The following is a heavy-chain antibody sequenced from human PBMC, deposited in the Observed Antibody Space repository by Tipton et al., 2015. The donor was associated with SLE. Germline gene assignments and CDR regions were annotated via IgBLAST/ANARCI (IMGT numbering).Heavy chain of an antibody. CDR3: ARAPPDLDYGSGSYYNGFDY. CDR1: GGSISSYY. Sequence: TLSLTCTVSGGSISSYYWSWIRQPAGKGLEWIGRIYTSGSTNYNPSLKSRVTMSVDTSKNQFSLKLSSVTAAATAVYYCARAPPDLDYGSGSYYNGFDYWGQGTLVTVSS. J-gene: IGHJ4*02. D-gene: IGHD3-10*01. CDR2: IYTSGST. V-gene: IGHV4-4*07.